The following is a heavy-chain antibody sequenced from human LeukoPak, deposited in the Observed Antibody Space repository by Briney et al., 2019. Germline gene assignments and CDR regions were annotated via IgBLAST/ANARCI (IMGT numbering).Heavy chain of an antibody. D-gene: IGHD3-22*01. CDR2: ISHSGST. J-gene: IGHJ6*02. Sequence: SETLSLTCAVYGGSFSGYYWSWIRQPPGKGLEWIGEISHSGSTNYNPSLKSRVTISVDTSKNQFSLKLSSVTAADTAVYYCARGHYYDSSGYGYGMGVWGQGTTVTVSS. V-gene: IGHV4-34*01. CDR3: ARGHYYDSSGYGYGMGV. CDR1: GGSFSGYY.